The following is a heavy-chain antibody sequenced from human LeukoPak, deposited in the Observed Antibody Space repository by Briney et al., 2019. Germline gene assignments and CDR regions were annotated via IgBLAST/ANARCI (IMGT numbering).Heavy chain of an antibody. CDR2: INHSGST. CDR3: ARSLFIFASGFGF. J-gene: IGHJ4*02. V-gene: IGHV4-34*01. CDR1: GGSFSGYY. Sequence: SETLSLTCAVYGGSFSGYYWSWTRQPPGKGLEWIGEINHSGSTNYNPSLKSRVTISVDTSKNQFSLKLSSVTAADTAVYYCARSLFIFASGFGFWGQGTLVTVSS. D-gene: IGHD3-3*01.